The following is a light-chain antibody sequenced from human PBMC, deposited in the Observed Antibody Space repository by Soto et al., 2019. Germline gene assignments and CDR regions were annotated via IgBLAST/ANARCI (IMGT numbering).Light chain of an antibody. CDR1: QPIGSH. Sequence: DIQLTQSPSCLSASVGDRVTITCRASQPIGSHLNWFQHKAGKAPKLLIYGGSTLIGGVPSRFSASGSGTDFTLTINSLQPEGFATYFCQKSYSPPWTFGQGTKVDIK. CDR2: GGS. V-gene: IGKV1-39*01. CDR3: QKSYSPPWT. J-gene: IGKJ1*01.